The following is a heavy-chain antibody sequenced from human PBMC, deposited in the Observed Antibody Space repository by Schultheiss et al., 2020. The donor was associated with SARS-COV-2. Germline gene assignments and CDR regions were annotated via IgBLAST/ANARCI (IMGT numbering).Heavy chain of an antibody. Sequence: GGSLRLSCAASGFTFGDYAMSLVRQAPGKGLVWVSRINSDGSSTSYADSVKGRFTISRDNSKNSLYLQMNSLRAEDTAVYYCARTGWNYYYMDVWGKGTTVTVSS. V-gene: IGHV3-74*01. J-gene: IGHJ6*03. CDR3: ARTGWNYYYMDV. D-gene: IGHD6-19*01. CDR2: INSDGSST. CDR1: GFTFGDYA.